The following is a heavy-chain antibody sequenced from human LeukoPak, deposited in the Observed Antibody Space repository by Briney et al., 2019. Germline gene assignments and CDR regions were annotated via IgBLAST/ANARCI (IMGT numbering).Heavy chain of an antibody. D-gene: IGHD2-15*01. Sequence: SETLSLTCTVSGGSISSYYWSWIRQPPGKGLEWIGYIYYSGSTYYNPSLKSRVTISVDTSKNQFSLKLSSVTAADTAVYYCARAGGGYCSGGSCPDAFDIWGQGTMVTVSS. CDR3: ARAGGGYCSGGSCPDAFDI. CDR2: IYYSGST. J-gene: IGHJ3*02. CDR1: GGSISSYY. V-gene: IGHV4-59*06.